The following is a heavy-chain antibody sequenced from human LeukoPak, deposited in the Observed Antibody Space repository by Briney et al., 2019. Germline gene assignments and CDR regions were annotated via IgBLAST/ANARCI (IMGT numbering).Heavy chain of an antibody. J-gene: IGHJ4*02. CDR2: IHHSGST. V-gene: IGHV4-4*02. D-gene: IGHD3-16*01. CDR1: SGSISTSNW. CDR3: ASGSHAVTTHFDY. Sequence: SETLSLTCAVSSGSISTSNWWSWGRQPPGKGLEWIAEIHHSGSTNYNPSLKSRVTMSVDKSKNQFALNLSSVTAADTAVYYCASGSHAVTTHFDYWGQGTLVTVSS.